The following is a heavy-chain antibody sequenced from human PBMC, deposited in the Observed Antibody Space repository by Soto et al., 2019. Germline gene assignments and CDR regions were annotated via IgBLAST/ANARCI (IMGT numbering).Heavy chain of an antibody. CDR3: ARGLRFLEWALYYYYGMDV. CDR1: GGTFSSYA. Sequence: QVQLVQSGAEVKKPGSSVKVSCKASGGTFSSYAISWVRQAPGQGLEWMGGIIPIFGTANYAQKFQGRVTITADESTSTAYMELSSLRSEDTAVYYCARGLRFLEWALYYYYGMDVWDQGTTVTVSS. D-gene: IGHD3-3*01. J-gene: IGHJ6*02. CDR2: IIPIFGTA. V-gene: IGHV1-69*01.